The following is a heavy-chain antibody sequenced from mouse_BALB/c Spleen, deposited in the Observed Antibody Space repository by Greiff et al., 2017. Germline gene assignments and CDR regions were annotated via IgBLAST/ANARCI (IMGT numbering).Heavy chain of an antibody. D-gene: IGHD2-10*02. V-gene: IGHV1-14*01. J-gene: IGHJ4*01. CDR1: GYTFTSYV. Sequence: EVKLQESGPELVKPGASVKMSCKASGYTFTSYVMHWVKQKPGQGLEWIGYINPYNDGTKYNEKFKGKATLTSDKSSSTAYMELSSLTSEDSAVYYCARPPYGHAMDYWGQGTSVTVSS. CDR2: INPYNDGT. CDR3: ARPPYGHAMDY.